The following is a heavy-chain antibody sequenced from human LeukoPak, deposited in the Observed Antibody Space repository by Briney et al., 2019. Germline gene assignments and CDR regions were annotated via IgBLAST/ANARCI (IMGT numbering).Heavy chain of an antibody. V-gene: IGHV3-66*01. Sequence: QAGGSLSLSCTVSGFSISSNYMSRVRLAQGKGLGLVSVFHSGDTTYYTDSVKGRFTISRDTSKNALYLQMNSLRAEDTAVYYCVGYCSSADCFLGHWGQGTPVTVSS. J-gene: IGHJ1*01. CDR1: GFSISSNY. CDR2: FHSGDTT. D-gene: IGHD2-2*01. CDR3: VGYCSSADCFLGH.